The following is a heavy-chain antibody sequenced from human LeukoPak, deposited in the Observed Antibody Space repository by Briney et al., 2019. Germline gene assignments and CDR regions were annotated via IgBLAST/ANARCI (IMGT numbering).Heavy chain of an antibody. CDR3: AREYRSGWYIDI. J-gene: IGHJ3*02. D-gene: IGHD6-19*01. CDR2: IYSGGST. CDR1: GFTFSNAW. V-gene: IGHV3-53*01. Sequence: GGSLRLSCAASGFTFSNAWVSWVRQAPGKGLEWVSVIYSGGSTYYADSVKGRFTISRDNSKNTLYLQMNSLRAEDTAVYYCAREYRSGWYIDIWGQGKMVTVSS.